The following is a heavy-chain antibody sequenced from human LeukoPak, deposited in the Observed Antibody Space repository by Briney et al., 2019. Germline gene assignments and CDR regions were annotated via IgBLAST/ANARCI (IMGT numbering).Heavy chain of an antibody. CDR2: IKQDGSEK. V-gene: IGHV3-7*01. CDR3: ARGFRGWYAEGFDY. D-gene: IGHD6-19*01. CDR1: GFSFSSYW. Sequence: GGSLRLSCAASGFSFSSYWVSWGRQAPGKGLEWVANIKQDGSEKYYVDSVKGRFTTSRDNAKNSLYLQLNSLRAEDTAVYYCARGFRGWYAEGFDYWGQGTVVTVSS. J-gene: IGHJ4*02.